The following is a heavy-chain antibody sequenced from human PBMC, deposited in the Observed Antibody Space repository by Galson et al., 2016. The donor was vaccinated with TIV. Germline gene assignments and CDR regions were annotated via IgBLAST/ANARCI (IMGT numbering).Heavy chain of an antibody. V-gene: IGHV3-9*01. D-gene: IGHD3-22*01. Sequence: LRLSCAASGFIFDEYAMHWFRQAPGKGLEWVSGISWNSGNIGYADSVKGRFTITRDNAKNSLYLQMNSLRPEDTALYHCVKANVYLGLVVADGAFDIWGQGTMVTVSS. CDR1: GFIFDEYA. CDR3: VKANVYLGLVVADGAFDI. J-gene: IGHJ3*02. CDR2: ISWNSGNI.